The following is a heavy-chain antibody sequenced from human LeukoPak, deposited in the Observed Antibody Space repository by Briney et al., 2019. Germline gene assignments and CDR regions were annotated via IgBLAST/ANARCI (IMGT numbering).Heavy chain of an antibody. D-gene: IGHD2-15*01. CDR3: ARTRGDCSGGSCYFDAFDI. Sequence: GGSLRLSCAASGFTFSIYWMHWVRQAPGKGLVWVSRINSDGSSTTYADSVKGRFTISRDNAKNTPYLQMNSLRAEDTAVYYCARTRGDCSGGSCYFDAFDIWGQGTMATVSS. CDR2: INSDGSST. CDR1: GFTFSIYW. J-gene: IGHJ3*02. V-gene: IGHV3-74*01.